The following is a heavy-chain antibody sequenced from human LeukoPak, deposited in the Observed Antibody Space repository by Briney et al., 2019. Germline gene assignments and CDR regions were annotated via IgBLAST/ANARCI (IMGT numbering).Heavy chain of an antibody. V-gene: IGHV1-2*06. D-gene: IGHD3-22*01. Sequence: ASVKVSCKASGYTFTGYYIHWVRQAPGQGLEWMGRINPNNGGTNYAQKFQGRVTMTRDMSMSTAYMELSRLRSDDTAVYYCAGEDDSSGYRPFDIWGQGTMVTVPS. J-gene: IGHJ3*02. CDR2: INPNNGGT. CDR1: GYTFTGYY. CDR3: AGEDDSSGYRPFDI.